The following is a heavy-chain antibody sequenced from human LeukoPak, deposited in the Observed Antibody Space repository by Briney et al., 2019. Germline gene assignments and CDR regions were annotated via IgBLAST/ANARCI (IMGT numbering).Heavy chain of an antibody. CDR1: GDSVSSVY. J-gene: IGHJ4*02. V-gene: IGHV4-59*02. CDR3: ARDLCSSTSCYGGFDY. CDR2: IYYNGYT. Sequence: SETLSLTCNVSGDSVSSVYWSWIRQPPGKGLEWIGYIYYNGYTDYNPSLKSRVTISVDTSKNQFSLKLSSVTAADTAVYYCARDLCSSTSCYGGFDYWGQGTLVTVSS. D-gene: IGHD2-2*01.